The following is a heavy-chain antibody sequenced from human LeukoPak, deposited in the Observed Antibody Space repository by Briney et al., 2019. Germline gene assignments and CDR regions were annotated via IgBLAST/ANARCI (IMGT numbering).Heavy chain of an antibody. V-gene: IGHV1-69*04. CDR1: GGTFSSYA. CDR2: IIPILGIA. CDR3: ARVPQNYYGPGSYYFEA. D-gene: IGHD3-10*01. Sequence: SVKVSCKASGGTFSSYAISWVRQAPGQGLEWMGRIIPILGIANYAQKFQGRVTITADKSTSTAYMELSSLRSEDTAVYYCARVPQNYYGPGSYYFEAWGQGTLVTVSS. J-gene: IGHJ5*02.